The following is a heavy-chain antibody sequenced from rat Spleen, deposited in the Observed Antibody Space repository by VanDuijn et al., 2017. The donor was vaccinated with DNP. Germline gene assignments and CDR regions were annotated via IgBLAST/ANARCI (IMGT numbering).Heavy chain of an antibody. CDR3: TTDFERGY. J-gene: IGHJ2*01. Sequence: EVQLVESGGALVQPGRSLKLSCAASGFTFSDYNMAWVRQAPGKGLEWVASISPSGFNIYYRDSVKGRFTISRDNAKSTLYLQMDSLRSEDTATYYCTTDFERGYWGQGVMVTVSS. CDR1: GFTFSDYN. D-gene: IGHD1-11*01. V-gene: IGHV5S23*01. CDR2: ISPSGFNI.